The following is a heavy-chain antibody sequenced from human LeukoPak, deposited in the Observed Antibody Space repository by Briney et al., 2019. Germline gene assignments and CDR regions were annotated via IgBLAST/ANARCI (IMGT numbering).Heavy chain of an antibody. CDR3: ARDLFLA. D-gene: IGHD2/OR15-2a*01. V-gene: IGHV3-74*01. J-gene: IGHJ4*02. CDR1: GFTFSSYW. CDR2: INSAGSRT. Sequence: GGSLRLSCAASGFTFSSYWMHWVRHAPGKGPVWVSRINSAGSRTSYAASVKGRFTISRDNAKNTLYLQMNSLRAEDTAVYYCARDLFLAGGQGTLVTVSS.